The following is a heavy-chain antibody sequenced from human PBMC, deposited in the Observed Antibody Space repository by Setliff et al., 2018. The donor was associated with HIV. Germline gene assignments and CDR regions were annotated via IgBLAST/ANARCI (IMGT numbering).Heavy chain of an antibody. Sequence: ASVKVSCKASGGTFSSYAISWVRQAPRQGLEWVGRISAFNGNINYAQKFQGRVTMTTDTSTGTAYMELRNLRAEDTAVYYCAKDGRAYGTHYYYYYYMDVWGKGTTVTVS. V-gene: IGHV1-18*04. CDR2: ISAFNGNI. CDR1: GGTFSSYA. CDR3: AKDGRAYGTHYYYYYYMDV. D-gene: IGHD3-10*01. J-gene: IGHJ6*03.